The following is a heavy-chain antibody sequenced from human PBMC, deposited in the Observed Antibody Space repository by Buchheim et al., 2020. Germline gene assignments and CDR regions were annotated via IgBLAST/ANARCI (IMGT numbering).Heavy chain of an antibody. CDR2: INPSGGST. V-gene: IGHV1-46*03. CDR1: GYTFTSYY. J-gene: IGHJ6*02. CDR3: GRDPPGASCYPHAPCGMDV. Sequence: QVQLVQSGAEVKKPGASVKVSCKASGYTFTSYYMHWVRQAPGQGLEWMGIINPSGGSTSYAQKFQGRVTMTRDTSTSTVYMELSSLRSEDTAVYYCGRDPPGASCYPHAPCGMDVWGQGTT. D-gene: IGHD2-2*01.